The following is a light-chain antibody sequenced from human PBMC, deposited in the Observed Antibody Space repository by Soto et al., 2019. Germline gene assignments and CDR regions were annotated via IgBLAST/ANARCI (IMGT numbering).Light chain of an antibody. Sequence: QSALTQPASVSGSPGQSITISCNGTSSDVGDYKYVSWYQQHPDKAPKLMIYVVSNRPSGVSNRFSGSKSGNTASLTISGLQADDEADYYCASYTSSDTPYVFGTGTKLTVL. V-gene: IGLV2-14*01. CDR3: ASYTSSDTPYV. CDR1: SSDVGDYKY. CDR2: VVS. J-gene: IGLJ1*01.